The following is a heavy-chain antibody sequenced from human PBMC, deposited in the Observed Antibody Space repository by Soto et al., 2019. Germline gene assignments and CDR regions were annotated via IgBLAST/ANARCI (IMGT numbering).Heavy chain of an antibody. D-gene: IGHD1-26*01. CDR3: ARDRDPIVGATRRRYSLWFDP. CDR1: GYTFTGYY. V-gene: IGHV1-2*04. CDR2: INPNSGGT. Sequence: EASVKVSCKASGYTFTGYYMHWVRQAPGQGLEWMGWINPNSGGTNYAQKFQGWVTMTRDTSISTAYMELSRLRSDDTAVYYCARDRDPIVGATRRRYSLWFDPWGQGTLVTVSS. J-gene: IGHJ5*02.